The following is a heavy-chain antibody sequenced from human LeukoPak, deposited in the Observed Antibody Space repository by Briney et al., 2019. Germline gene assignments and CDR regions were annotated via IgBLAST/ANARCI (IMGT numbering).Heavy chain of an antibody. CDR2: INHSGST. CDR1: GGSFSGYY. Sequence: PETLSLTCAVYGGSFSGYYWSWIRQPPGKGLEWIGEINHSGSTNYNPSLKSRVTISVDKSKNQFSLKLSSVTAADTAVYYCARVSYYDSSGNRGAFDYWGQGTLVTVSS. J-gene: IGHJ4*02. V-gene: IGHV4-34*01. D-gene: IGHD3-22*01. CDR3: ARVSYYDSSGNRGAFDY.